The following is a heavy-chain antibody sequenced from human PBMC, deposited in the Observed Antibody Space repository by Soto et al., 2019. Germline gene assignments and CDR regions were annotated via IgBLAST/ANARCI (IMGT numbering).Heavy chain of an antibody. V-gene: IGHV4-34*01. Sequence: SETLSLTCAVYGGSFSGYYWSWIRQPPGKGLEWIGEINHSGSTNYNPSLKSRVTISVDTSKNQSSLKLSSVTAADTAVYYCARKSYYYDSSGYRWGQGTLVTVSS. D-gene: IGHD3-22*01. CDR3: ARKSYYYDSSGYR. CDR2: INHSGST. J-gene: IGHJ4*02. CDR1: GGSFSGYY.